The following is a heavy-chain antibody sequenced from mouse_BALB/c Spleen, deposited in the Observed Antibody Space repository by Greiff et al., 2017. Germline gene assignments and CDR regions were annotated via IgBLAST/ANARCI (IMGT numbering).Heavy chain of an antibody. D-gene: IGHD2-1*01. CDR1: GYTFTNYW. CDR2: IYPGGGYT. J-gene: IGHJ3*01. V-gene: IGHV1-63*02. Sequence: QVQLKESGAELVRPGTSVKISCKASGYTFTNYWLGWVKQRPGHGLEWIGDIYPGGGYTNYNEKFKGKATLTADTSSSTAYMQLSSLTSEDSAVYFCARRHYGNYKGAWFAYWGQGTLVTVSA. CDR3: ARRHYGNYKGAWFAY.